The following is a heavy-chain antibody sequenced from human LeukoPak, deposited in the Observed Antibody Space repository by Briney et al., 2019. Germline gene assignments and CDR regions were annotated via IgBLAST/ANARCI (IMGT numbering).Heavy chain of an antibody. CDR2: ISYDGSNK. D-gene: IGHD2-2*01. Sequence: GRSLRLSCAASGFTFSSYGMHWVRQAPGKGLEWVAVISYDGSNKYYADSVKGRFTISRDNSENTLYLQMNSLRAEDTAVYYCAKDIVVVPAAMGRPSDGYYYYGMDVWGQGTTVTVSS. J-gene: IGHJ6*02. CDR1: GFTFSSYG. CDR3: AKDIVVVPAAMGRPSDGYYYYGMDV. V-gene: IGHV3-30*18.